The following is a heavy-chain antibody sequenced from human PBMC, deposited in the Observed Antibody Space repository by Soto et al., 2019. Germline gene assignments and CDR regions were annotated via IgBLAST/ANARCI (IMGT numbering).Heavy chain of an antibody. D-gene: IGHD6-13*01. CDR2: ISAYNGNT. Sequence: ASVKVSCKASGYTFTSYGISWVRQAPGQGLEWMGWISAYNGNTNYAQKLQGRVTMTTDTSTSTAYMELRSLRSDDTAVYYCARSLLQYSSSWFYFDYWGQGTLVTVSS. CDR3: ARSLLQYSSSWFYFDY. V-gene: IGHV1-18*01. J-gene: IGHJ4*02. CDR1: GYTFTSYG.